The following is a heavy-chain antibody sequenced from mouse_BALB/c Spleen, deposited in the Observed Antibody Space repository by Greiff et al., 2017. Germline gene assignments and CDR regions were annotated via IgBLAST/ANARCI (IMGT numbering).Heavy chain of an antibody. CDR3: ATYLLRHWFAY. CDR1: GFTFSSYT. D-gene: IGHD1-2*01. Sequence: EVQLVESGGGLVQPGGSLKLSCAASGFTFSSYTMSWVRQTPEKRLEWVAYISNGGGSTYYPDTVKGRFTISRDNAKNTLYLQMSSLKSEDTAMYYCATYLLRHWFAYWGQGTLVTVSA. V-gene: IGHV5-12-2*01. CDR2: ISNGGGST. J-gene: IGHJ3*01.